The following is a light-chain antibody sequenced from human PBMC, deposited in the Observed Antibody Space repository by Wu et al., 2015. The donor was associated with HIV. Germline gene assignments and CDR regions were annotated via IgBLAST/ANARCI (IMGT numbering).Light chain of an antibody. J-gene: IGKJ1*01. Sequence: EIVMTQSPATLSVSPGERATLSCRASQSVGNNLAWYQQKPGQSPRLLIYGASTRATGFPARFSGNGSETEFTLTISNMQSEDFAVYYCQQYANWPRTFGQGTKVEIK. V-gene: IGKV3-15*01. CDR2: GAS. CDR1: QSVGNN. CDR3: QQYANWPRT.